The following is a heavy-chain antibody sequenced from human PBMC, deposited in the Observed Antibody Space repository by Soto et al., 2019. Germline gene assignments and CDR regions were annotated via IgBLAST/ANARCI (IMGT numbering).Heavy chain of an antibody. CDR1: GYGFTTYG. CDR3: ARGRDGDY. CDR2: ISAHNGNT. Sequence: QIHLVQSGAEVKKPGASVKVSCKGSGYGFTTYGITWVRQAPGQGLGWMAWISAHNGNTNYAQKLQGRVTVTRDTSTSTAYMELRSRRSDDTAVYYCARGRDGDYWGQGALVTVSS. J-gene: IGHJ4*02. D-gene: IGHD6-6*01. V-gene: IGHV1-18*01.